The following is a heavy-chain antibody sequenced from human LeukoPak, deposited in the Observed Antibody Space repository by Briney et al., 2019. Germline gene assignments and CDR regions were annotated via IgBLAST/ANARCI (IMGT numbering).Heavy chain of an antibody. CDR1: GFTFSSYE. CDR3: ARAYYYYGMDV. Sequence: GGSLRLSCAASGFTFSSYEMNWVRQAPGKGLEWVPYISSSGSTIYYADSVKGRFTISRDNAKNSLYLQMNSLRAEDTAVYYCARAYYYYGMDVWGKGTTVTVSS. V-gene: IGHV3-48*03. J-gene: IGHJ6*04. CDR2: ISSSGSTI.